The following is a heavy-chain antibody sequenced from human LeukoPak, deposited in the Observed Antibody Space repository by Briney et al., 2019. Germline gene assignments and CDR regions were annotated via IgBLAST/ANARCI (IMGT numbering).Heavy chain of an antibody. CDR3: ARGVPAAAGISWFDP. J-gene: IGHJ5*02. V-gene: IGHV3-48*03. CDR1: GFTFSSYE. D-gene: IGHD6-13*01. CDR2: ISSSGSTI. Sequence: PGGSLRLSCAASGFTFSSYEMNWVRQAPGKGLEWVSYISSSGSTIYYADSVKGRFTISRDNAKNSLYLQMNSLRAEDTAVYYCARGVPAAAGISWFDPWGQGTLVTVSS.